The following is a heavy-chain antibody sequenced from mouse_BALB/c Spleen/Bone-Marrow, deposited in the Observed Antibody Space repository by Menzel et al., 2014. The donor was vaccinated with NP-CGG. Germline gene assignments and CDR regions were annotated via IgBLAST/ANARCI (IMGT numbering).Heavy chain of an antibody. D-gene: IGHD1-1*01. CDR1: GYTFTDYW. V-gene: IGHV1-69*01. Sequence: VQLQQSGAELVMPGASVKMSCTASGYTFTDYWMHRVKQRPGQGLEWIGAIDTSDSYTSYNQKFKGKATLTVDESSSTAYTQLSSLTSEVAAVCYSARVRDYGSSPMDYWGQGTLLTVSP. CDR3: ARVRDYGSSPMDY. CDR2: IDTSDSYT. J-gene: IGHJ2*01.